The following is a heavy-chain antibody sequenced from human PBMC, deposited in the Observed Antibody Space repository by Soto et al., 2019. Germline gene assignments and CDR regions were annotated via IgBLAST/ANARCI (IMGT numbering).Heavy chain of an antibody. V-gene: IGHV3-15*01. CDR1: GFTFSNAW. D-gene: IGHD4-17*01. Sequence: EVQLVESGGGLVKPGGSLRLSCAASGFTFSNAWMSWVRQAPGKGLEWVGRIKTKTDDGTADYAAPVKGRFTISRDDSKSTLYLQMNSLKTEDTAVYYCTTLHGEKYGDYVFYYGMDVWGQGTTVTVSS. CDR2: IKTKTDDGTA. CDR3: TTLHGEKYGDYVFYYGMDV. J-gene: IGHJ6*02.